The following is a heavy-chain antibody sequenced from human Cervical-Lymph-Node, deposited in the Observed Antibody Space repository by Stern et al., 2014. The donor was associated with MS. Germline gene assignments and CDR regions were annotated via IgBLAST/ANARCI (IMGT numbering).Heavy chain of an antibody. Sequence: EMQLVESGGGLVQPGGSLKVSCAASGFTFSASVIHWVRQASGKGLAWVGRIRNKGKNYATAYAVSVKGRFTISRDDSKNTAYLHMNSLKVEDTAVYYCAPSSAIWGRGTMVTVSS. J-gene: IGHJ3*02. CDR2: IRNKGKNYAT. V-gene: IGHV3-73*01. CDR3: APSSAI. CDR1: GFTFSASV.